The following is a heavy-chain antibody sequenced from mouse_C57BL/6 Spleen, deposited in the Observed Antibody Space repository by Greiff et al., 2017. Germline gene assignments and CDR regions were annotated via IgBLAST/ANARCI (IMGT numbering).Heavy chain of an antibody. D-gene: IGHD2-1*01. CDR1: GYTFTSYW. Sequence: VQLQQSGAELVKPGASVKLSCKASGYTFTSYWMHWVKQRPGQGLEWIGMIHPISGSTNYNEKFKSKATLTVDKSSSTAYMQLSSLTSEDSAVYYCARSSVYYGNYYAMDYWGQGTSVTVSS. V-gene: IGHV1-64*01. CDR2: IHPISGST. J-gene: IGHJ4*01. CDR3: ARSSVYYGNYYAMDY.